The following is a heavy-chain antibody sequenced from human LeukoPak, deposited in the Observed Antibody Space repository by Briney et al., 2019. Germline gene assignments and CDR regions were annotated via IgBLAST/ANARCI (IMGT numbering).Heavy chain of an antibody. D-gene: IGHD3-10*01. J-gene: IGHJ3*02. CDR2: INHSGST. V-gene: IGHV4-34*01. CDR3: APSFGRFDI. Sequence: PSETLSLTCAAYGGFFSGYYWSWIRQPPGKGLEWIGEINHSGSTNYNPSLKSRVTISVDTSKNQFSLKLSSVTAAAPAVYYCAPSFGRFDIWGQGTMVTVSS. CDR1: GGFFSGYY.